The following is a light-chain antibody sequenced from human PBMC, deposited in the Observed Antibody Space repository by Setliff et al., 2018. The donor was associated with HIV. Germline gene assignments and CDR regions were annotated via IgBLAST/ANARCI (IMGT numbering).Light chain of an antibody. CDR2: EGS. CDR3: CSYAGSSTTYV. CDR1: SSDVGSYNL. J-gene: IGLJ1*01. Sequence: LTQPASVSGSPGQSITISCTGTSSDVGSYNLDSWYQQHPGKAPKLMIYEGSKRPSGVSNRFSGSKSGNTASLTSSGLQAEDGDDYYFCSYAGSSTTYVFGTGTKVTVL. V-gene: IGLV2-23*01.